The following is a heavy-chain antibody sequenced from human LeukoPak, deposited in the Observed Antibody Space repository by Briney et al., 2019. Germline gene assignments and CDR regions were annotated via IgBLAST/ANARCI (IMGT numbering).Heavy chain of an antibody. CDR3: AREYILTAYYGDY. CDR2: INPKSGGA. D-gene: IGHD3-9*01. V-gene: IGHV1-2*02. CDR1: GYTFTGYY. J-gene: IGHJ4*02. Sequence: ASVKVSCKASGYTFTGYYMHWVRQAPGQGLEWMGWINPKSGGANYAQKFQGRVTMTWDTSISTAYMELSRLRSGDTAVYYCAREYILTAYYGDYWGQGTLVTVSS.